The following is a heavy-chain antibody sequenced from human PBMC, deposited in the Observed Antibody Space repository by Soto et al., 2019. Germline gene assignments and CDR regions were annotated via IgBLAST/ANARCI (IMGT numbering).Heavy chain of an antibody. D-gene: IGHD6-19*01. Sequence: LSLTFTVSGASISGFYWSWIRKSAGKGLEWIGRIYATGTTDYNPSLKSRVTISVDTSKNQFSLKLSSVTAADTAVYYCARGLDSSGWYYFVDYWGQGTLVTVS. CDR1: GASISGFY. CDR2: IYATGTT. V-gene: IGHV4-4*07. J-gene: IGHJ4*02. CDR3: ARGLDSSGWYYFVDY.